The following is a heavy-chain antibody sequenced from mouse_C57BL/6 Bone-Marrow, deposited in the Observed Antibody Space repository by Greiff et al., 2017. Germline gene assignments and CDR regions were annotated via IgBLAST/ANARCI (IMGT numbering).Heavy chain of an antibody. CDR1: GYTFTSYW. Sequence: QVQLQQPGAELVRPGTSVKLSCKASGYTFTSYWMHWVKQRPGQGLEWIGVIDPSDSYTNYNQKFKGKATLTVDTSSSTAYMQLSSLTSADSAVYDCAGDDDYDLFAYWGQGTLVTVSA. J-gene: IGHJ3*01. V-gene: IGHV1-59*01. D-gene: IGHD2-4*01. CDR2: IDPSDSYT. CDR3: AGDDDYDLFAY.